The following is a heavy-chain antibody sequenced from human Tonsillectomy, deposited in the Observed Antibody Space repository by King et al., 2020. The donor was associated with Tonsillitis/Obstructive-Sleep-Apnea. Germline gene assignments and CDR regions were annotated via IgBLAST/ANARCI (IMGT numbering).Heavy chain of an antibody. CDR2: IIPILGIA. J-gene: IGHJ6*02. CDR1: GGTFSSYA. D-gene: IGHD4-17*01. CDR3: ARGGTTVTKVSGYYYYGMDV. Sequence: QLVQSGAEVKKPGSSVKVSCKASGGTFSSYAISWVRQAPGQGLEWMGGIIPILGIANYAQKFQGRVTITADKSTSTAYMELSSLRSEDTAVYYCARGGTTVTKVSGYYYYGMDVWGQGTTVTVSS. V-gene: IGHV1-69*10.